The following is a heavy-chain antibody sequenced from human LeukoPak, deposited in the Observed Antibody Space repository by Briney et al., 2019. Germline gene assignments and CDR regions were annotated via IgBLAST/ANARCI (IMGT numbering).Heavy chain of an antibody. Sequence: PGGSLRLSCAASGFTFSSYEMNWVRQAPGKGLEWVSYISSSGSTIYYADSVKGRFTTSRDNAKNSLYLQMNSLRAEDTAVYYCARDLTMIVVVPVGYWGQGTLVTVSS. V-gene: IGHV3-48*03. J-gene: IGHJ4*02. CDR2: ISSSGSTI. CDR3: ARDLTMIVVVPVGY. D-gene: IGHD3-22*01. CDR1: GFTFSSYE.